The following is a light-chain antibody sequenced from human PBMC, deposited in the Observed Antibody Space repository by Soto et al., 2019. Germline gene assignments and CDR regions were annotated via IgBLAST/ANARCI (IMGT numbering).Light chain of an antibody. CDR3: QQYHDWPPLT. J-gene: IGKJ4*01. CDR1: QRVGST. V-gene: IGKV3-15*01. Sequence: EIVMTQSPATLSVSPGERATLSCRASQRVGSTLAWYQQKPGQAPRLLIYGASTRATGVPARFSGSGSGTEFTLTISSLQAEDLAVYYCQQYHDWPPLTFGGGTKVEIK. CDR2: GAS.